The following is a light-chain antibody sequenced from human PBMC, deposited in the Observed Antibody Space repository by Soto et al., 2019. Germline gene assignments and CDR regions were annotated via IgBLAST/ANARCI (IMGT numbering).Light chain of an antibody. CDR3: QQSYTTPQSWT. J-gene: IGKJ1*01. CDR1: QSISTF. Sequence: DIQMTQSPSSLSASVGDIVTITCRASQSISTFLNWYQQKPGKAPKLLIYAASTLQSGVPSGFSGSGSGTDFALTISSLQPEDFATYFCQQSYTTPQSWTFGQGTKVEIK. CDR2: AAS. V-gene: IGKV1-39*01.